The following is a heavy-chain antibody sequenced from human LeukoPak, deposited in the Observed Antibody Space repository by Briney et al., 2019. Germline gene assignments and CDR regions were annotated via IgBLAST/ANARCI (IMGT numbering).Heavy chain of an antibody. V-gene: IGHV3-30*18. CDR1: GLTFNSYA. CDR2: ISYDGGNK. J-gene: IGHJ6*02. Sequence: SGGSLRLSCAASGLTFNSYAMHWVRQAPGRGLEWMAVISYDGGNKYYADFVKGRFTISRDNSMNTLFLQMSSLRTDDTAVYYCAKIFGLPYYYGSGAGYHYDMDVWGQGTTVTVSS. CDR3: AKIFGLPYYYGSGAGYHYDMDV. D-gene: IGHD3-10*01.